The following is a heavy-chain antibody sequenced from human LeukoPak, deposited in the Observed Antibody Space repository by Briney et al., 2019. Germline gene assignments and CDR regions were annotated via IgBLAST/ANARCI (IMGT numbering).Heavy chain of an antibody. J-gene: IGHJ3*01. D-gene: IGHD2-15*01. CDR1: GASINTLY. CDR3: ARVGGPVPAALEDAFDL. CDR2: VYTSGSP. Sequence: SETLSLTCNVSGASINTLYWSWIRQSAGGGREFFGRVYTSGSPDYNPSLKSRVIMSADTSKNQFSLKLRSVTAADTALYYCARVGGPVPAALEDAFDLWGQGILVTVSS. V-gene: IGHV4-4*07.